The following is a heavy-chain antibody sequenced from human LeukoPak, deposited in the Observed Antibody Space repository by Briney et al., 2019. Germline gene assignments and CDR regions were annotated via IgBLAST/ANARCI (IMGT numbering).Heavy chain of an antibody. D-gene: IGHD6-13*01. CDR2: ISSSSSYI. V-gene: IGHV3-21*01. CDR1: GFTFSSYS. J-gene: IGHJ4*02. CDR3: ARDLYSSSWSATFDY. Sequence: PGGSLRLSCAASGFTFSSYSMNWVRQAPGKGLEWVSSISSSSSYIYYADSVKGRFTISRDNAKNSLYLQMNSLRAEDTAVYYCARDLYSSSWSATFDYWGQGTLVTVST.